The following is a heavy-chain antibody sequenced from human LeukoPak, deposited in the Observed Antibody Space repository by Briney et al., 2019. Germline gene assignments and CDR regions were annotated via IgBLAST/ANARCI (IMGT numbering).Heavy chain of an antibody. Sequence: GESLKISCKTSGYSFTSYWIGWVRQMPGKGLEWMGVIYPGDSDTRYSPSFQGQVTISADKSLSTAYLQWSGLKASDTAMYYCARHLTMITAPRDAFDIWGQGTMVTVSS. V-gene: IGHV5-51*01. CDR1: GYSFTSYW. D-gene: IGHD3-16*01. CDR2: IYPGDSDT. J-gene: IGHJ3*02. CDR3: ARHLTMITAPRDAFDI.